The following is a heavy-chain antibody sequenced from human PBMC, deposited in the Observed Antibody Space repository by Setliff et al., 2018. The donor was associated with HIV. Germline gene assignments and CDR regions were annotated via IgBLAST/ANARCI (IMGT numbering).Heavy chain of an antibody. CDR3: ARGQTTGEY. CDR2: IKQDGSEK. J-gene: IGHJ4*02. V-gene: IGHV3-7*01. Sequence: GGSLRLSCEVSGVSLTNYGMIWVRQAPGKGLEWVANIKQDGSEKYYVDSVKGRFTISRDNAKNSLYVQMNSLRAEDTAVYYCARGQTTGEYWGQGTLVTVSS. CDR1: GVSLTNYG. D-gene: IGHD4-17*01.